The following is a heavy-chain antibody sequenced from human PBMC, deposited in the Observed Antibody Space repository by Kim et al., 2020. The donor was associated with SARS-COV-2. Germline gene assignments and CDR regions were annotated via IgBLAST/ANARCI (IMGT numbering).Heavy chain of an antibody. D-gene: IGHD3-16*01. CDR2: RST. CDR3: ARVGAGFDY. J-gene: IGHJ4*02. V-gene: IGHV3-74*01. Sequence: RSTTYADSVKGRITISRDNAKNTLYLQMNSRRAEDTAVYYCARVGAGFDYWGQGTLVTVSS.